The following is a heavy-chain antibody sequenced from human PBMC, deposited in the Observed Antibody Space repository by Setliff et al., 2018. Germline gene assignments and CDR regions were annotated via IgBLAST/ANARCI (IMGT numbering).Heavy chain of an antibody. CDR1: GFMFGSYA. CDR3: ACLDWGEKFFNVDA. D-gene: IGHD7-27*01. Sequence: GGSLRLSCAASGFMFGSYAMHWVRQAPGRGPEWLAVISYDGSHDYYADSVRGRFAIARDNSKNILYLQMNSLRRDDTALYFCACLDWGEKFFNVDAWGKGTTVTVSS. V-gene: IGHV3-30*09. J-gene: IGHJ6*04. CDR2: ISYDGSHD.